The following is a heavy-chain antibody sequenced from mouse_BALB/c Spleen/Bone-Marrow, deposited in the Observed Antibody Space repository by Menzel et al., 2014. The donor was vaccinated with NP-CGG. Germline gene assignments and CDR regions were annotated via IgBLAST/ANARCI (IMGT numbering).Heavy chain of an antibody. Sequence: VQGVESGAELARPGASVKLSCKASGYTFTSYWMQWVKQRPGQGLEWIGAIYPGDGDTRYTQKFKGKATLTADKSSSTAYMQLSSLASEDSAVYHCARGDYETWFAYWGQGTLVTVSA. D-gene: IGHD2-4*01. J-gene: IGHJ3*01. V-gene: IGHV1-87*01. CDR1: GYTFTSYW. CDR3: ARGDYETWFAY. CDR2: IYPGDGDT.